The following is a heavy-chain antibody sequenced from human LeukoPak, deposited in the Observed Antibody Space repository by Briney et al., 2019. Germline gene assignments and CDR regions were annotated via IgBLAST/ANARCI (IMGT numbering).Heavy chain of an antibody. J-gene: IGHJ4*02. D-gene: IGHD5-12*01. CDR3: ARDATMMGNYFNY. CDR2: IDHSGST. V-gene: IGHV4-38-2*02. CDR1: GYSIRSGYY. Sequence: SETLSLTCTVSGYSIRSGYYWGWIRQPPGKGLEWIGSIDHSGSTHYNPSLKSRVTISVDTSKNQFSLKLSSVTAADTALYYCARDATMMGNYFNYWGQGTLVTVSS.